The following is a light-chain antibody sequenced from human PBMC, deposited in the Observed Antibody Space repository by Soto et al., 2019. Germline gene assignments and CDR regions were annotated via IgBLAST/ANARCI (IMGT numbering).Light chain of an antibody. J-gene: IGKJ4*01. CDR1: QSVSSSY. Sequence: QSPSTLSASVGDRVTLSRKASQSVSSSYLAWYQQKPGQAPRLLIYGASSRATGIPDRFSGSGSGTEFTLTISSLQPEDFATYYCQQLNNYVLPFGGGTKV. V-gene: IGKV3D-20*02. CDR2: GAS. CDR3: QQLNNYVLP.